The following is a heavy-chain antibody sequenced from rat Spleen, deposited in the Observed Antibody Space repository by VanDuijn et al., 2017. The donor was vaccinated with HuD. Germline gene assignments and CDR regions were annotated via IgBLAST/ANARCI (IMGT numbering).Heavy chain of an antibody. J-gene: IGHJ3*01. V-gene: IGHV5-19*01. CDR2: ISPTGGST. CDR1: GFTFSDYA. CDR3: TTVLQGHGFAY. Sequence: EVQLVESGGGLVQPGRSLKLFCAASGFTFSDYAMNWIRQAPTKGLEWVASISPTGGSTHYRDSVKGRFTISRDNAESTLYLQMDSLRSEDTATYYCTTVLQGHGFAYWGQGTLVTVSS. D-gene: IGHD1-1*01.